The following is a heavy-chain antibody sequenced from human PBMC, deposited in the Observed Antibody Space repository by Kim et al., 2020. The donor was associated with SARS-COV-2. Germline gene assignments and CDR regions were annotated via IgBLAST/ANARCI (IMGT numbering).Heavy chain of an antibody. Sequence: SETLSLTCAVSGDSFSSVAYYWSWIRRPPGRGLEWIGYISYSGSKYFNPSLQSRVTMSVDTSKNQFSLDLSSVTAADTAVYFCARDQGGRYVDYWGQGAPVTVSS. CDR1: GDSFSSVAYY. J-gene: IGHJ4*02. CDR2: ISYSGSK. CDR3: ARDQGGRYVDY. V-gene: IGHV4-30-4*01. D-gene: IGHD1-1*01.